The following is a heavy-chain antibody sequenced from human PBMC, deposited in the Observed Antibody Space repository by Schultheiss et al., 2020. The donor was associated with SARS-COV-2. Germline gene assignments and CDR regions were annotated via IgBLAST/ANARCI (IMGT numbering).Heavy chain of an antibody. CDR2: ISYDGSNK. D-gene: IGHD4-11*01. Sequence: GESLKISCAASGFTFSSYGMHWVRQAPGKGLEWVAVISYDGSNKYYADSVKGRFTISRDNSKNTLYLQMNSLRAEDTAVYYFAAPTETVTTSYYYYYMDVWGKGTTVTVSS. V-gene: IGHV3-30*12. J-gene: IGHJ6*03. CDR3: AAPTETVTTSYYYYYMDV. CDR1: GFTFSSYG.